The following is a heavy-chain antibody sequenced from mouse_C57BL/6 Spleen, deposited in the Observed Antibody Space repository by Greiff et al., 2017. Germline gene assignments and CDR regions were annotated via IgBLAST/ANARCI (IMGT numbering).Heavy chain of an antibody. CDR2: IYPGDGDT. J-gene: IGHJ3*01. CDR3: AYGYDRGFAY. V-gene: IGHV1-82*01. Sequence: QVQLQQSGPELVKPGASVKISCKASGYAFSSSWMNWVKQRPGKGLEWIGRIYPGDGDTNYNGKFKGKATLTADKSSSTAYMQLSSLTSEDSAVYFGAYGYDRGFAYWGQGTLVTVSA. D-gene: IGHD2-2*01. CDR1: GYAFSSSW.